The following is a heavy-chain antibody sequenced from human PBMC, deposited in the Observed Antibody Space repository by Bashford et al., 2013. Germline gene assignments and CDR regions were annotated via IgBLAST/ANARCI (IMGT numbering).Heavy chain of an antibody. D-gene: IGHD1-26*01. Sequence: VASVKVSCKASGYTFTSYAMHWVRQAPGQRLEWMGWINAGNGNTKYSQKFQGRVTITRDTSASTAYMELSSLRSEDTAVYYCAFIYPAWEQTGGPFDYWGQGTLVTVSS. J-gene: IGHJ4*02. CDR2: INAGNGNT. V-gene: IGHV1-3*01. CDR3: AFIYPAWEQTGGPFDY. CDR1: GYTFTSYA.